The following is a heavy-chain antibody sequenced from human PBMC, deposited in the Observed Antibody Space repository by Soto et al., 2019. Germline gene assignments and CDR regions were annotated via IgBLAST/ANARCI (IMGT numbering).Heavy chain of an antibody. D-gene: IGHD3-10*01. CDR1: GYTFTSYD. Sequence: QVQLVQSGAEVKKPGASVKVSCKASGYTFTSYDINWVRQATGQGLEWMGWMNPNSGNTGYAQKFQGRVTMTRNTSXSXAYMELSSLRSEDTAVYYCARGTRSRWFGELLPFDPWGQGTLVTVSS. CDR2: MNPNSGNT. CDR3: ARGTRSRWFGELLPFDP. V-gene: IGHV1-8*01. J-gene: IGHJ5*02.